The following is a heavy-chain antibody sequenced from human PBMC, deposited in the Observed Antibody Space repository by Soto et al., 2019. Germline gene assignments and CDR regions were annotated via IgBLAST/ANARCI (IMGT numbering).Heavy chain of an antibody. CDR3: ARSLYDYVWGSYRPFDY. D-gene: IGHD3-16*02. CDR2: IIPIFGTA. V-gene: IGHV1-69*12. Sequence: QVQLVQSGAEVKKPGSSVKVSCKASGGTFSSYAISWVRQAPGPGLEWMGGIIPIFGTANYAQKFQGRVTITAEESTSTAYMELSSLRSEDTAVYYCARSLYDYVWGSYRPFDYWGQGTLVTVSS. J-gene: IGHJ4*02. CDR1: GGTFSSYA.